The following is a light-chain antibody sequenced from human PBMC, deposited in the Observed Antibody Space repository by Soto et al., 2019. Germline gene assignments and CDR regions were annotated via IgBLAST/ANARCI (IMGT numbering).Light chain of an antibody. CDR2: EVT. V-gene: IGLV2-14*01. Sequence: QSPLTQPASVSGSPGQSITISCTGTISDVGRYEYVSWYQLHPGKAPKLMICEVTNRPSGVSYRFSGSKSGNTASLTISGLQAEDEADYYCRSYTSSSTYAFGTGTKVTVL. CDR3: RSYTSSSTYA. CDR1: ISDVGRYEY. J-gene: IGLJ1*01.